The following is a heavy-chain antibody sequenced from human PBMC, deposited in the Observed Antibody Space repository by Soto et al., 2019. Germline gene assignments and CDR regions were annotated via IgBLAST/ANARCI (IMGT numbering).Heavy chain of an antibody. V-gene: IGHV4-59*01. CDR1: GSDITTYY. CDR3: ARCPIDHNWFDP. CDR2: IYDTGST. J-gene: IGHJ5*02. Sequence: SAPLSITCTVSGSDITTYYWSWLRQSPGKGLEWIGHIYDTGSTTYNPSLKSRVTISVDTSNKQFSLRLTSVTAADTAVYYCARCPIDHNWFDPWGQGTLVTVSS. D-gene: IGHD3-9*01.